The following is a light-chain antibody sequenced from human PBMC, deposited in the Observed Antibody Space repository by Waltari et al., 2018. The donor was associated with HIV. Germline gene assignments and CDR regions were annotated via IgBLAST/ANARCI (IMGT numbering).Light chain of an antibody. CDR3: QQYSSFPYS. V-gene: IGKV1-5*03. CDR1: QRMNTF. J-gene: IGKJ2*03. Sequence: DIQMTQSPSTLSASVGDRVTITCRASQRMNTFLAWYQQKPGRAPKLLIYETSSLQSGVPSRFSGSGSGAHFTLTISSLQPDDFATYYCQQYSSFPYSFGQGTKLEI. CDR2: ETS.